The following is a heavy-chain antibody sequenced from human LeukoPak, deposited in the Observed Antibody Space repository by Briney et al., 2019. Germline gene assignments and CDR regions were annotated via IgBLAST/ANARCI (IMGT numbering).Heavy chain of an antibody. V-gene: IGHV1-2*02. CDR2: INPNSGAT. CDR1: GYTFTGYD. Sequence: ASVKVSCKASGYTFTGYDINWVRQAPGQGLEWMGWINPNSGATNYAQNFQGRVTMTADTSISPAYMELTRLRSDDTAVYYCTRQPRQVDNWGQGTLVTVSS. J-gene: IGHJ4*02. CDR3: TRQPRQVDN.